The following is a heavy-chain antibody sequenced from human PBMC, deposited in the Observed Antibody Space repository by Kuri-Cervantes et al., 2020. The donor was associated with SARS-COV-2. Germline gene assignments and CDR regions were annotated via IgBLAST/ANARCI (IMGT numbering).Heavy chain of an antibody. CDR1: GGSFNNYY. Sequence: SQTLSLTCAVYGGSFNNYYWSWIRQPPGKGLEWIGEINHSGGTNHNPSLKSRVIISADTSKNQFSLKMRSVTAADTAVYYCARGLVAVVLSPVLGLGPHYYSYHVDVWGHGTTVTVSS. CDR2: INHSGGT. D-gene: IGHD3-16*01. CDR3: ARGLVAVVLSPVLGLGPHYYSYHVDV. J-gene: IGHJ6*02. V-gene: IGHV4-34*01.